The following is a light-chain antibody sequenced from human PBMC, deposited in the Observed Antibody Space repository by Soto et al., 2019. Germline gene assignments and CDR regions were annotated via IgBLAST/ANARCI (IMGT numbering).Light chain of an antibody. CDR1: QSVGSNY. Sequence: EIVLTQSPGTLSLSPGEIATLSFSASQSVGSNYLAWYQQKPGQAPRILIYDASNRATGIPARFSGSGSGTDFTLTISSLEPEDFAVYYCQQYGSSSTFGQGTRLEIK. J-gene: IGKJ5*01. V-gene: IGKV3-20*01. CDR2: DAS. CDR3: QQYGSSST.